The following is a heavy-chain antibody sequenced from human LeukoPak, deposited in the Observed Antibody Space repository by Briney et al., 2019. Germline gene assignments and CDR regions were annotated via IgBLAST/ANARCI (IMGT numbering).Heavy chain of an antibody. D-gene: IGHD6-6*01. Sequence: PGGSLRLSCAASGFTFSSYSMNWVRQAPGKGLEWVSSISSSSSYIYYADSVKGRFTISRDNAKNSLYLQMNSLRAEDTAVYYCARDLRIAARLSHANWFDPWGQGTLVTVSS. CDR1: GFTFSSYS. J-gene: IGHJ5*02. V-gene: IGHV3-21*01. CDR3: ARDLRIAARLSHANWFDP. CDR2: ISSSSSYI.